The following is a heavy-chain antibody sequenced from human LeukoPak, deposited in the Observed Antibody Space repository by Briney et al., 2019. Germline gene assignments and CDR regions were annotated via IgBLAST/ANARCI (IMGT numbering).Heavy chain of an antibody. CDR1: GGTFSSYA. CDR3: ARTRPGWFDP. CDR2: IIPIFGTA. J-gene: IGHJ5*02. V-gene: IGHV1-69*05. Sequence: ASVKVSCKASGGTFSSYAISWVRQAPGQGLEWMGGIIPIFGTANYAQKFQGRVTITTDESTSTAYMELSSLRSEDTTVYYCARTRPGWFDPWGQGTLVTVSS.